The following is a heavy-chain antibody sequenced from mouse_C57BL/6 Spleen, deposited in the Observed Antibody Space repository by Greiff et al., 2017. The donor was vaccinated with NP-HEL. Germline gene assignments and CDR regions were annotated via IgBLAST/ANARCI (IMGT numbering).Heavy chain of an antibody. D-gene: IGHD1-1*01. CDR2: IHPNSGST. CDR1: GYTFTSYW. V-gene: IGHV1-64*01. J-gene: IGHJ2*01. Sequence: QVQLQQPGAELVKPGASVKLSCKASGYTFTSYWMHWVKQRPGQGLEWIGMIHPNSGSTNYNEKFKSKATLTVDKSSSTAYMQLSSLTSEDSAVYYGARYYGSSYTYYFDYWGQGTTLTVSS. CDR3: ARYYGSSYTYYFDY.